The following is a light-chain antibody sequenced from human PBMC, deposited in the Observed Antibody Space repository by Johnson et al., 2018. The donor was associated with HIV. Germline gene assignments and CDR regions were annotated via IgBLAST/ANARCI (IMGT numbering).Light chain of an antibody. CDR1: SSNIGNNY. V-gene: IGLV1-51*01. CDR3: GTWGGV. J-gene: IGLJ1*01. Sequence: QSALTQPPSVSAAPGQTVTISCSGSSSNIGNNYVSWYQQLPGTAPKLLIYDNNKRPSGIPDRFSGSKSGTSATLGITGLQTGDEADYYCGTWGGVFGTGTKVTVL. CDR2: DNN.